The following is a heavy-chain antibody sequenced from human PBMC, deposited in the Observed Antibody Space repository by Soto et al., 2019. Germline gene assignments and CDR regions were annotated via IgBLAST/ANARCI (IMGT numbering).Heavy chain of an antibody. D-gene: IGHD5-12*01. J-gene: IGHJ4*02. Sequence: QPGGSLRLSCTASGFIFDDYVMTWVRQAPGKGLEFVGSIRSKASGGTTEYAASVKGRFTISRDDSKSIAYLQMNSLKTEDTAVYYCTKWPGNAQSNFEHWGQGTQVTVSS. V-gene: IGHV3-49*04. CDR1: GFIFDDYV. CDR2: IRSKASGGTT. CDR3: TKWPGNAQSNFEH.